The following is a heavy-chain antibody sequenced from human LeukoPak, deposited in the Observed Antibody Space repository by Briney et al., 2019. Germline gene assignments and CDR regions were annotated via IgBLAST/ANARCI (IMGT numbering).Heavy chain of an antibody. CDR3: ARGGMATILFDY. J-gene: IGHJ4*02. CDR1: AYSISSGDY. Sequence: SETLSLTCTVSAYSISSGDYWGWIRQPPGKGLEWIGSIFHSGNSYYNPSLKSRVTMSVDTSKNQFSLNLSSMTAADTAVYYCARGGMATILFDYWGQGTLVTVSS. V-gene: IGHV4-38-2*02. CDR2: IFHSGNS. D-gene: IGHD5-24*01.